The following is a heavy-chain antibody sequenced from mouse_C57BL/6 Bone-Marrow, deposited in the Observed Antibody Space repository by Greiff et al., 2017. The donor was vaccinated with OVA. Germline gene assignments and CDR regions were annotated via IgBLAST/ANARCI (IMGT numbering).Heavy chain of an antibody. V-gene: IGHV5-12*01. Sequence: EVKLVESGGGLVQPGGSLKLSCAASGFTFSDFSMSWIRQTPEKRLEWVAYISNGGGNTYYPDTVKGRFTISRDNAKNTLYLQIRRLESEDTAMYDCACRDAMYYEGRGTSVTVSA. J-gene: IGHJ4*01. CDR3: ACRDAMYY. CDR2: ISNGGGNT. CDR1: GFTFSDFS.